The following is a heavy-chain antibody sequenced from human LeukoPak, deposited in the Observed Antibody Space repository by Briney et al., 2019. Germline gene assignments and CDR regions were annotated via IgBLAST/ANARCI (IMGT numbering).Heavy chain of an antibody. V-gene: IGHV1-69*13. D-gene: IGHD6-19*01. J-gene: IGHJ4*02. CDR3: ARDSSGSSGWYGIDY. CDR2: IIPIFGTA. Sequence: GASVKVSCKASGGTFSSYAISWVRQVPGQGLEWMGGIIPIFGTANYAQKFQGRVTITADESTSTAYMELSSLRSEDTAVYYCARDSSGSSGWYGIDYRGQGTLVTVSS. CDR1: GGTFSSYA.